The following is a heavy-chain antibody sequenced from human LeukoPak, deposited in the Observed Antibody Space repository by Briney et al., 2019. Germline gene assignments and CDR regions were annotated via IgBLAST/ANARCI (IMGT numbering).Heavy chain of an antibody. J-gene: IGHJ4*02. Sequence: SETLSLTCTVSGGSISSGGYYWSWIRQHPGKGLEWIGYIYYSGSTYYNPSLKSRVTISVDTSKNQFSLKLSSVTAADTAVYYCARSGIQLWLPENWGQGILVTVSS. CDR3: ARSGIQLWLPEN. D-gene: IGHD5-18*01. CDR1: GGSISSGGYY. V-gene: IGHV4-31*03. CDR2: IYYSGST.